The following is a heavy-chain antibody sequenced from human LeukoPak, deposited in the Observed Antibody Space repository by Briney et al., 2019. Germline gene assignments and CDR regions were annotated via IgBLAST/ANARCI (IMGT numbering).Heavy chain of an antibody. J-gene: IGHJ6*03. Sequence: PGGSLRLSCAASGFTFSSYGMHWVRQAPGKGLEWVAFIRYDGSNKYYADSVKGRFTISRDNSKNTLYLQMNSLRAEDTAVYYCARAKCSGGSCVYYYYYMDVWGKGTTVTISS. CDR2: IRYDGSNK. V-gene: IGHV3-30*02. CDR1: GFTFSSYG. D-gene: IGHD2-15*01. CDR3: ARAKCSGGSCVYYYYYMDV.